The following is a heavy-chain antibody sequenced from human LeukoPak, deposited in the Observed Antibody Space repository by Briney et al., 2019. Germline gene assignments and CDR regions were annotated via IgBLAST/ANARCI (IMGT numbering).Heavy chain of an antibody. Sequence: PGGSLRLSCAASGFTFSSYAMSWVRQAPGKGLEWVSAISGSGGSTYYADSVKGRFTISRDNSKNTLYLQMNSLRAEDTAVYYCAKDGLFMVRGATPGYYFDYWGQGTLVTVSS. CDR2: ISGSGGST. D-gene: IGHD3-10*01. CDR3: AKDGLFMVRGATPGYYFDY. CDR1: GFTFSSYA. V-gene: IGHV3-23*01. J-gene: IGHJ4*02.